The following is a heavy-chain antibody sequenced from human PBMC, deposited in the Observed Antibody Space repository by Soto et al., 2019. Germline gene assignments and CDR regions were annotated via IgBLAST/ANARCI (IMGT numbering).Heavy chain of an antibody. CDR1: GFTFSSYG. V-gene: IGHV3-30*18. CDR3: AKNSSISHDELDY. Sequence: GGSLILSCSASGFTFSSYGMHWVRQAPGKGLEWVAVISYDGSNKYYADSVKGRFTISRDNSKNTLYLQMNSLRAEDIAVYYCAKNSSISHDELDYWGQG. CDR2: ISYDGSNK. D-gene: IGHD6-6*01. J-gene: IGHJ4*02.